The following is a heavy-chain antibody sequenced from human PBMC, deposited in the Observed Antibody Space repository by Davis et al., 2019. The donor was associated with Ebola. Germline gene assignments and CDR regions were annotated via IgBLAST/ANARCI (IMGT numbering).Heavy chain of an antibody. V-gene: IGHV1-18*04. D-gene: IGHD5-12*01. J-gene: IGHJ4*02. CDR1: GYTFTSYG. Sequence: AASVKVSCKASGYTFTSYGITWVRQAPGQGLEWMRWINPHNGNTNYAQNVQGRVTMTTDTSTSTAYMEVGSLKSDDTAVYYCARATRQYVATITNYWGQGTLVTVSS. CDR2: INPHNGNT. CDR3: ARATRQYVATITNY.